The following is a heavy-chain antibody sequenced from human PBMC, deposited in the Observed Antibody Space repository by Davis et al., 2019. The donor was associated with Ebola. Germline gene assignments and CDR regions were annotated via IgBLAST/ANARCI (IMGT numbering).Heavy chain of an antibody. V-gene: IGHV1-18*01. Sequence: ASVKVFCKASGYTFTSYGISWVRQAPGQGLEWMGWISAYNGNTNYAQKLQGRVTMTTDTSTSTAYMELRSLRSDDTAVYYCARRGSDYDFWSGYGARTDNWFDPWGQGTLVTVSS. J-gene: IGHJ5*02. CDR3: ARRGSDYDFWSGYGARTDNWFDP. D-gene: IGHD3-3*01. CDR2: ISAYNGNT. CDR1: GYTFTSYG.